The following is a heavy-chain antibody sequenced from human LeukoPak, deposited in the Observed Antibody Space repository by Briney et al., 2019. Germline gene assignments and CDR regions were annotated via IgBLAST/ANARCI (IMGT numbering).Heavy chain of an antibody. V-gene: IGHV1-69*06. D-gene: IGHD2-15*01. CDR1: GGTFSSYA. CDR3: AREHCSGGSCSHGD. CDR2: IIPIFGTA. J-gene: IGHJ4*02. Sequence: ASVKVSCKASGGTFSSYAISWVRQAPGQGLEWMRGIIPIFGTANYAQKFQGRVTITADKSTSTAYMELSSLRSEDTAVYYCAREHCSGGSCSHGDWGQGTLVTVSS.